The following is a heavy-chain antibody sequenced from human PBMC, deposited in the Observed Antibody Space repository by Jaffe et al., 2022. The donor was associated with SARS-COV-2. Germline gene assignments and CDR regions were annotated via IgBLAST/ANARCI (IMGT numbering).Heavy chain of an antibody. CDR3: AKDQSKSLNYYGMDV. CDR2: ISAGGLAK. Sequence: EVQVVESGGGPVRPGGSLRLSCRASGVTLSSYTMNWVRQAPGKGLEWVASISAGGLAKNYADSVKGRFTISSDNAENSLYLQINSLRVEDTAVYYCAKDQSKSLNYYGMDVWGQGTTVTVSS. J-gene: IGHJ6*02. V-gene: IGHV3-21*06. CDR1: GVTLSSYT. D-gene: IGHD2-8*01.